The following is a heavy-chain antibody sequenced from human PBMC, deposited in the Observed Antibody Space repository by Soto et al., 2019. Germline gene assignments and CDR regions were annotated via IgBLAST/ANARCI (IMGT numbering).Heavy chain of an antibody. CDR1: GYSFTTNW. Sequence: GESLKISCKGSGYSFTTNWIGWVRQMPGKGLEWMGVIYPGDSDTRYSPSFQGQVTISADKSISTAYLQWSSLKASDTAMYYCARLYYYDSSGYYPLFGYWGQGTLVTVSS. J-gene: IGHJ4*02. D-gene: IGHD3-22*01. CDR3: ARLYYYDSSGYYPLFGY. CDR2: IYPGDSDT. V-gene: IGHV5-51*01.